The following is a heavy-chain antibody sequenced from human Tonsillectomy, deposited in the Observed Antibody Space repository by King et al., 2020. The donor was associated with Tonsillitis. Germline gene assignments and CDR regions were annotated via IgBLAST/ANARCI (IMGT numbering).Heavy chain of an antibody. Sequence: VQLVESGGGVVQPGRSLRLSCAASGFTFSSYGMQWVRQAPGKGLEWVAVISYDGSNKYYADSVKGRFTISRDNSKNTYLQMNSLRAEDTAVYYCAKDHIAAAGTDYYYGLDVWGQGTTVTVSS. V-gene: IGHV3-30*18. CDR3: AKDHIAAAGTDYYYGLDV. D-gene: IGHD6-13*01. J-gene: IGHJ6*02. CDR2: ISYDGSNK. CDR1: GFTFSSYG.